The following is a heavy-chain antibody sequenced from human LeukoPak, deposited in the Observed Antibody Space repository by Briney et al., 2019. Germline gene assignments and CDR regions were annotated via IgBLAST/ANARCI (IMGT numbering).Heavy chain of an antibody. CDR1: GYSISSGYY. Sequence: PSETLSLTCAVSGYSISSGYYWGWIRQPPGKGLEWIGSIYHSGSTYYNPSLKSRVTISVDTSKNQFSLKLSSVTAADTAVYYCAIQGLRYFDPLDAFDIWGQGTMVTVSS. V-gene: IGHV4-38-2*01. CDR3: AIQGLRYFDPLDAFDI. D-gene: IGHD3-9*01. J-gene: IGHJ3*02. CDR2: IYHSGST.